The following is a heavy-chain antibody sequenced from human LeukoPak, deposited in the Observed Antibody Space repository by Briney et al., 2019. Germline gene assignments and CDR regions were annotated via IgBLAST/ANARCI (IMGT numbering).Heavy chain of an antibody. D-gene: IGHD6-13*01. CDR3: ARCAWDDGDSSSWYVDY. CDR1: GYSINTGDY. CDR2: IYTSGST. J-gene: IGHJ4*02. V-gene: IGHV4-38-2*02. Sequence: PSETLSLTCTVSGYSINTGDYWGWIRQTPGKGLEWIGRIYTSGSTNYNPSLKSRVTISVDTSKNQFSLKLSSVTAADTAVYYCARCAWDDGDSSSWYVDYWGQGTLVTVSS.